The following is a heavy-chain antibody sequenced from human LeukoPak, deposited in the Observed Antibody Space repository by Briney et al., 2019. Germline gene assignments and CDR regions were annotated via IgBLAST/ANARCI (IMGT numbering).Heavy chain of an antibody. CDR1: GYSFTGYH. J-gene: IGHJ4*02. D-gene: IGHD3/OR15-3a*01. CDR3: AVGGTGYNTFDY. Sequence: ASVKVSCKASGYSFTGYHMHWVRQAPGQGLEWMGWINPNSGGANYAQKFQGRVTMTRDTSISTACMELSRLRSDDTAVYYCAVGGTGYNTFDYWSQGTLVTVSS. V-gene: IGHV1-2*02. CDR2: INPNSGGA.